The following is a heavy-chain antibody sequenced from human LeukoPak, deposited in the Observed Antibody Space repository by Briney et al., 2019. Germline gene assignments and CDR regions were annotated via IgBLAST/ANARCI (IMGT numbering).Heavy chain of an antibody. CDR2: ISRSSSYI. D-gene: IGHD5-12*01. Sequence: GGSLRLSCAASGFTFSSYSMNWVRQAPGKGLEWVSSISRSSSYIYYADSVKGRFTISRDNAKNSLYLQMTSLRAEDTAVYYCARVGISGYYWGYYYGMDVWGKGTTVTVSS. CDR3: ARVGISGYYWGYYYGMDV. V-gene: IGHV3-21*01. J-gene: IGHJ6*04. CDR1: GFTFSSYS.